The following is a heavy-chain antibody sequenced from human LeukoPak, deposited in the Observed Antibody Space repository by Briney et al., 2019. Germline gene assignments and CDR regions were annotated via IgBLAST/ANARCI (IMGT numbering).Heavy chain of an antibody. CDR1: AFTFSTYS. V-gene: IGHV3-21*01. J-gene: IGHJ4*02. Sequence: GGSLRLSCAASAFTFSTYSMNWVRQAPGKGLEWVSSISSSSSYIYYADSVKGRFTISRDNAKNSLYLQMNSLRAEDTAVYYCARDQHNWNADYWGQGTLVTVSS. D-gene: IGHD1-20*01. CDR2: ISSSSSYI. CDR3: ARDQHNWNADY.